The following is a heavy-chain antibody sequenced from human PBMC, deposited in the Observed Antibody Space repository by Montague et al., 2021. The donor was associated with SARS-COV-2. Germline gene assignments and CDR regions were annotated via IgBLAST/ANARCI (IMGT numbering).Heavy chain of an antibody. Sequence: SLRLSCATSGFILDDYAMHWVRQVPGKSPEWVSPMSGDGATASYRESVRGRFTISRDKSNNALFLQMDNLRTGDSALYYCGKSDCATNYCFTIASWGQGTLVTVSS. CDR3: GKSDCATNYCFTIAS. J-gene: IGHJ4*02. D-gene: IGHD4/OR15-4a*01. CDR1: GFILDDYA. V-gene: IGHV3-43*02. CDR2: MSGDGATA.